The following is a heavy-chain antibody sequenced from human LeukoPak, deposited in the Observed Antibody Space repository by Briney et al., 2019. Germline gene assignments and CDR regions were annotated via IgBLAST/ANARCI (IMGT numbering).Heavy chain of an antibody. D-gene: IGHD6-19*01. CDR3: ARGVSSGWSNWFDP. Sequence: TSETLSLTCTVSGGSISSYYWSWIRQPAGKGLEWIGRIYTSGSTNYNPSLKSRVTMSVDTSKNQFSLKLSSVTAADTAVYYCARGVSSGWSNWFDPWGQGTLVTVSS. CDR2: IYTSGST. CDR1: GGSISSYY. V-gene: IGHV4-4*07. J-gene: IGHJ5*02.